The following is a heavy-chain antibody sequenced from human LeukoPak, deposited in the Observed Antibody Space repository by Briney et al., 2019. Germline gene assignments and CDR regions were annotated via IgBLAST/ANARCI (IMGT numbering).Heavy chain of an antibody. CDR1: GYSFTTYW. CDR3: ASAGSGYLADY. D-gene: IGHD3-22*01. CDR2: VYPGDSDT. V-gene: IGHV5-51*01. Sequence: GESLKISCKGSGYSFTTYWIGWVRQMSGKGLEWMGIVYPGDSDTRYSPSFQGQVTISADKSISTAYLQWSSLEASDTAMYYCASAGSGYLADYWGQGTLVTVSS. J-gene: IGHJ4*02.